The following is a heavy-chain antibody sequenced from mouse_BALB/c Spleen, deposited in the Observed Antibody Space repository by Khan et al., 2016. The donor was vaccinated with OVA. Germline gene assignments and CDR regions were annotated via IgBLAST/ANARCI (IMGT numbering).Heavy chain of an antibody. CDR2: IRYSGST. CDR1: GYSITSGYG. CDR3: ARTARITY. V-gene: IGHV3-1*02. D-gene: IGHD1-2*01. J-gene: IGHJ2*01. Sequence: VQLQESGPGLVKPCRSLSLTCTATGYSITSGYGWNWIRQFPGNNQEWMGNIRYSGSTNYNPSIKSQTSITRDTSKNQFFLQLNSVTTEDTATYYCARTARITYWGQGTTLTVSS.